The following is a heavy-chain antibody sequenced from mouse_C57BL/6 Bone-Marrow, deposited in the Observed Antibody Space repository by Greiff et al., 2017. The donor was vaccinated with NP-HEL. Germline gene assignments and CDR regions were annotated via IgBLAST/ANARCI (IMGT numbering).Heavy chain of an antibody. V-gene: IGHV1-82*01. CDR1: GYAFSSSW. D-gene: IGHD2-3*01. Sequence: QVQLKESGPELVKPGASVKISCKASGYAFSSSWMNWVKQRPGKGLEWIGRIYPGDGDTNYNGKFKGKATLTADKSSSTAYIQLSSLTSKDSAVYFCARSSIWLLPRFDYWGQGTTLTVSS. CDR3: ARSSIWLLPRFDY. CDR2: IYPGDGDT. J-gene: IGHJ2*01.